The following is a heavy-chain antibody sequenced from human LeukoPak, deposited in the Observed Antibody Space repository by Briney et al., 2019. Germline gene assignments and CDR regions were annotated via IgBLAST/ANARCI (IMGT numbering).Heavy chain of an antibody. CDR2: ISSDGYRT. Sequence: GGFLRLSCAASGFPFSTYDMHWVRQAPDKGLQWVAVISSDGYRTDYPDSVRGRFTISRDNAKNSLYLQMNSLRAEDTAVYYCAGGDRIAAAGKGVDYWGQGTLVTVSS. D-gene: IGHD6-13*01. V-gene: IGHV3-30*03. CDR1: GFPFSTYD. J-gene: IGHJ4*02. CDR3: AGGDRIAAAGKGVDY.